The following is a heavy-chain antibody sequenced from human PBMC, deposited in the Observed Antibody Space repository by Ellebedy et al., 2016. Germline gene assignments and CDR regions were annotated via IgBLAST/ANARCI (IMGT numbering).Heavy chain of an antibody. CDR2: ISWNGGSI. Sequence: SLKISCEASGFTSDDSAMHWVRQAPGMGLEWVSGISWNGGSIAYADSVKGRFTISRDNAKNSLYLQMNSLRSEDTALYYCARDRAVGSMDAFDIWGQGTLVTVSS. CDR1: GFTSDDSA. J-gene: IGHJ4*02. V-gene: IGHV3-9*02. CDR3: ARDRAVGSMDAFDI. D-gene: IGHD6-19*01.